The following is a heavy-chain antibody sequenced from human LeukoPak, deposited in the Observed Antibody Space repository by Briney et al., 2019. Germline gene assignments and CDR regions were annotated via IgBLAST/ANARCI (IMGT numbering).Heavy chain of an antibody. CDR3: AKVRIWRGEFDY. Sequence: GGSLRLSCAASGFTFSTYAMSWVRQAPGKGLEWVSAISGSGGNTDYADSVKGRFTISRDNSKNTLYLQLNSLRAEDTAIYCCAKVRIWRGEFDYWGQGTLVTVSS. CDR1: GFTFSTYA. D-gene: IGHD3-10*01. J-gene: IGHJ4*02. V-gene: IGHV3-23*01. CDR2: ISGSGGNT.